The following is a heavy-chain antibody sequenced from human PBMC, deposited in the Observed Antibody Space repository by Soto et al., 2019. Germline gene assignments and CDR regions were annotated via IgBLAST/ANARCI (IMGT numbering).Heavy chain of an antibody. CDR2: IYYSGST. Sequence: SETLSLTCTVSGGSISSGDYYWSWIRQPPGKGLEWIGYIYYSGSTYYNPSLKSRVTISVDTSKNQFSLKLSSVTAADTAVYYCARAGIVVVPAAIPNWFDPWGQGTLVTVSS. J-gene: IGHJ5*02. CDR1: GGSISSGDYY. V-gene: IGHV4-30-4*01. D-gene: IGHD2-2*01. CDR3: ARAGIVVVPAAIPNWFDP.